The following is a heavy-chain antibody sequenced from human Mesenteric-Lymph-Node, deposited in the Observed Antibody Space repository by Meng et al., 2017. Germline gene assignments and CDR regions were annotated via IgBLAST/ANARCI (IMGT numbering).Heavy chain of an antibody. D-gene: IGHD5-24*01. CDR1: GFTFSSHR. V-gene: IGHV3-21*01. J-gene: IGHJ4*02. CDR2: ISSSSSYI. CDR3: ARNVRLRDGYNSDY. Sequence: EVQLVESGGGLVKPGGSLSLSCAASGFTFSSHRMNWVRQAPGKGLEWVSSISSSSSYIYYADSVKGRFTISRDNAKNSLYLQMNSLRAEDTAVYYCARNVRLRDGYNSDYWGQGTLVTVSS.